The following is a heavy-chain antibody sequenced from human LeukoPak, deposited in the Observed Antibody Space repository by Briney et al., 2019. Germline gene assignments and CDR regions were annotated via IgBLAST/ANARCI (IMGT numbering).Heavy chain of an antibody. J-gene: IGHJ4*02. V-gene: IGHV3-15*01. CDR2: IKSKTDGETT. D-gene: IGHD2-2*01. CDR1: GFTFSNAW. CDR3: TTMTVVPTDY. Sequence: RAGGSLRLSSAASGFTFSNAWMSWARQAPGKGLEWVGRIKSKTDGETTDYAAPVKGRFTISRDDSKNTLYLQMSSLKTEDTAVYHCTTMTVVPTDYWGQGTLVTVSS.